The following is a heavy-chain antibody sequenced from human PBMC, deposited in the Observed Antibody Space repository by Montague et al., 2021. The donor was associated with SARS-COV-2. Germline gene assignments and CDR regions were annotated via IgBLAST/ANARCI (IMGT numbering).Heavy chain of an antibody. Sequence: SETLSLTCSISGVSTTSYYWSWVRQPAGKGLEWIGHIYASGSTNXSPSLKSRVRLSIDNPKNQFSLKLESLTAADTAVYYCVRDGGNWYYFDYWGQGALVTVSS. CDR3: VRDGGNWYYFDY. J-gene: IGHJ4*02. V-gene: IGHV4-4*07. D-gene: IGHD3-16*01. CDR2: IYASGST. CDR1: GVSTTSYY.